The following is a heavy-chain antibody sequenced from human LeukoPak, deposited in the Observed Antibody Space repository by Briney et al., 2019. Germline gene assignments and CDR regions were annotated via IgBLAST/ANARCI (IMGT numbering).Heavy chain of an antibody. Sequence: GESLKISCKASEYVFTNYYIGWVRQMPGKGLEWMGIIFPGDSDSDIRYGPSIQGQVTISADRSASTAYLQWHSLKASDTAIYYCARGINDEYFQSWGQGTLVTVSS. CDR1: EYVFTNYY. D-gene: IGHD2/OR15-2a*01. V-gene: IGHV5-51*01. J-gene: IGHJ1*01. CDR2: IFPGDSDSDI. CDR3: ARGINDEYFQS.